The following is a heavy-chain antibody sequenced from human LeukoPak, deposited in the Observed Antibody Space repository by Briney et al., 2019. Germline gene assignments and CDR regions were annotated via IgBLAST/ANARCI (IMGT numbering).Heavy chain of an antibody. CDR2: ISYDESNK. J-gene: IGHJ3*02. CDR1: GFTFSSYA. V-gene: IGHV3-30-3*01. Sequence: GRSLRLSCAASGFTFSSYAMHWVRQAPGKGLEWVAVISYDESNKYYADSVKGRFTISRDNSKNTLYLQMNSLRAEDTAVYYCARGAFYDSSVRAFDIWGQGTMVTVSS. D-gene: IGHD3-22*01. CDR3: ARGAFYDSSVRAFDI.